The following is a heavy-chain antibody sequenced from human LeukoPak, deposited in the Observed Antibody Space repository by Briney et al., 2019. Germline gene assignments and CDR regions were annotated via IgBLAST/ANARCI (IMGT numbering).Heavy chain of an antibody. CDR1: GGSISSSS. J-gene: IGHJ2*01. Sequence: ETLSLTCTVSGGSISSSSYYWGWIRQPPGKGLEWVSSISSSSSYIYYADSVKGRFTISRDNAKNSLYLQMNSLRAEDTAVYYCARGSHIIAGYSSGWYDFSRRVDWYFDLWGRGTLVTVSS. D-gene: IGHD6-19*01. CDR3: ARGSHIIAGYSSGWYDFSRRVDWYFDL. CDR2: ISSSSSYI. V-gene: IGHV3-21*01.